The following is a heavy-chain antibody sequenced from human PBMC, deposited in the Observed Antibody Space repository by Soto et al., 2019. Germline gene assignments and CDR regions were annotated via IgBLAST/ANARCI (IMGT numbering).Heavy chain of an antibody. Sequence: EVQLVQSGTEGKKPGESLKISCQGSGYIFSNYSIAWVRQVPGKGLEWMGIIYPRNSDARYSPPFQGQVTISADESTSTIYLQWATRKASGTATPYCASHVADIMVRDGGGFGVWGQGTMVTVSS. D-gene: IGHD3-10*01. V-gene: IGHV5-51*01. CDR1: GYIFSNYS. CDR2: IYPRNSDA. J-gene: IGHJ3*01. CDR3: ASHVADIMVRDGGGFGV.